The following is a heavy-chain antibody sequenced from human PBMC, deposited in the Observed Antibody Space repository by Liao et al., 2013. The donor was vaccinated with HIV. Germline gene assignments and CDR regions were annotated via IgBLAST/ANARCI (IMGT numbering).Heavy chain of an antibody. J-gene: IGHJ4*02. CDR2: INHSGRT. CDR1: GGSFSVYY. CDR3: ARGRYFPGFIDY. Sequence: QVQLQQWGAGLLKPSETLSLTCGVYGGSFSVYYWTWIRQPPGKGLEWIGEINHSGRTNYNPSLKSRVTISVDRAKNQFSLRLNSVTAADTAVYYCARGRYFPGFIDYWGQGTLVTVSS. V-gene: IGHV4-34*02. D-gene: IGHD1-1*01.